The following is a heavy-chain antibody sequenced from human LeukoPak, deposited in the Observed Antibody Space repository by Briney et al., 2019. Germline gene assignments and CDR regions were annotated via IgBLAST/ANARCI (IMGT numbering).Heavy chain of an antibody. D-gene: IGHD2-2*01. CDR1: GYTFTSYG. Sequence: ASVKVSCKASGYTFTSYGISWVRQAPGQGLEWMGWISAYNGNTNYAQKLQGRVTMTTDTSTSTAYMELRSLRSDDTAVYYCARAGDIVVVPAAMNYYYYMDVWGKGTXVTVXS. CDR2: ISAYNGNT. V-gene: IGHV1-18*01. J-gene: IGHJ6*03. CDR3: ARAGDIVVVPAAMNYYYYMDV.